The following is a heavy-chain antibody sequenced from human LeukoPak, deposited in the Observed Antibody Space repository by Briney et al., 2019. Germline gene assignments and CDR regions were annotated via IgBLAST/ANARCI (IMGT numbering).Heavy chain of an antibody. CDR3: ARGPIVGAESDY. D-gene: IGHD1-26*01. CDR2: IIPIFGTA. V-gene: IGHV1-69*05. CDR1: GGTFSSYA. J-gene: IGHJ4*02. Sequence: SVKDSCKASGGTFSSYAISWVRQAPGQGLEWMGRIIPIFGTANYAQKFQGRVTITTDESTSTAYMELSSLRSEDTAVYYCARGPIVGAESDYWGQGTLVTVSS.